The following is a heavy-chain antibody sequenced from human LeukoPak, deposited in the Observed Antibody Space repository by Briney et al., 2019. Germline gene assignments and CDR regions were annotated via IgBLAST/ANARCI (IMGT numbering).Heavy chain of an antibody. CDR2: WHDGSHK. Sequence: GGSLRLSCAASGFSFHTYAMHWVRQAPAQGLERVALWHDGSHKFYSNSVRGQFTISRDNSKNTVYLQMNNLRPDDTAVYYCAREIFGSGSYPDFWGQGTLVTVSS. CDR1: GFSFHTYA. CDR3: AREIFGSGSYPDF. D-gene: IGHD3-10*01. V-gene: IGHV3-33*01. J-gene: IGHJ4*02.